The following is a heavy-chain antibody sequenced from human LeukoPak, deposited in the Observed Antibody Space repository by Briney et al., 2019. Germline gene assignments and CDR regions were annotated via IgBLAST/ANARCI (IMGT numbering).Heavy chain of an antibody. CDR2: IRYDGSNK. CDR1: GFTFRSYG. V-gene: IGHV3-30*02. J-gene: IGHJ5*02. D-gene: IGHD6-13*01. Sequence: GGSLRLSCAASGFTFRSYGMHWVRQAPGKGLEWVAFIRYDGSNKYYADSVKGRFTISRDNSKNTLYLQMNSLRAEDTAVYYCAKVGSSSFRGKIDPWGQGTLVTVSS. CDR3: AKVGSSSFRGKIDP.